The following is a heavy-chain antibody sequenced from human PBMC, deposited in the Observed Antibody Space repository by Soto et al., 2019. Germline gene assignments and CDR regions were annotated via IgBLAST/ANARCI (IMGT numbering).Heavy chain of an antibody. CDR1: GGSIRYYY. Sequence: QVQLQESGPGLVKPSETLSLTCTISGGSIRYYYWSWIRQPPGKGLEWIGYIFNNGSTNYNPSLNSRVTISVVTSQNQFSLKLNSVTAADTAVYYCAKEHGYCSTASCYAGRAFDPWGQGTLVTVSS. D-gene: IGHD2-2*01. CDR2: IFNNGST. CDR3: AKEHGYCSTASCYAGRAFDP. J-gene: IGHJ5*02. V-gene: IGHV4-59*01.